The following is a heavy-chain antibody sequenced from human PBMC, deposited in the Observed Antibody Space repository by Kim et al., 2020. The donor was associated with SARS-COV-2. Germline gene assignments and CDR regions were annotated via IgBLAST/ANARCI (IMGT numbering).Heavy chain of an antibody. D-gene: IGHD6-13*01. CDR3: ARARAGTDY. CDR2: SDT. Sequence: SDTNYADSVKGRFTISRDNAKNSLYLQMNSLRAEDTAVYYCARARAGTDYWGQGNLVTVSS. V-gene: IGHV3-11*05. J-gene: IGHJ4*02.